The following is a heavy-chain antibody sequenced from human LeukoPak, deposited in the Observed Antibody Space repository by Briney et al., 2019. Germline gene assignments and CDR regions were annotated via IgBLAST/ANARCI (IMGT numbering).Heavy chain of an antibody. CDR1: GGTFSSYT. CDR3: ARAHVSERGSFDY. V-gene: IGHV1-69*02. CDR2: IIPILGIA. J-gene: IGHJ4*02. D-gene: IGHD3-16*01. Sequence: SVKVSCKASGGTFSSYTISWVRQAPGQGLGWMGRIIPILGIANYAQKFQGRVTITADKSTSTAYMELSSLRSEDTAVYYCARAHVSERGSFDYWGQGTLVTVSS.